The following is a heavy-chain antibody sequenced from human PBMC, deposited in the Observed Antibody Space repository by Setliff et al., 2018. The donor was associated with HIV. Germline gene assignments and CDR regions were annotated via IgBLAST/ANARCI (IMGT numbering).Heavy chain of an antibody. J-gene: IGHJ4*02. V-gene: IGHV3-23*01. Sequence: GGSLRLSCAASGFTPSTSTINWVRQAPGMGLEWVSTLSGNGGSTYYADSVKGRFTISRDDSKNTLYLQMNSLRAEDTAVYYCAKDHATSSWFTALLDYWGQGALVTVSS. CDR3: AKDHATSSWFTALLDY. CDR2: LSGNGGST. D-gene: IGHD6-13*01. CDR1: GFTPSTST.